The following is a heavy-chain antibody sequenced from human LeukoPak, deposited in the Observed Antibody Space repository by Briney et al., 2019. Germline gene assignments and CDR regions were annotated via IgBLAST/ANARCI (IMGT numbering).Heavy chain of an antibody. CDR1: GFTFSSYA. CDR3: ATGVGQQLVPYYYYGMDV. CDR2: ISGSGGST. V-gene: IGHV3-23*01. Sequence: PGGSLRLSCAASGFTFSSYAMSWVRQAPGKGLEWVSAISGSGGSTYYADSVKGRFTISRDNSKNTLYLQMNSLRAEGTAVYYCATGVGQQLVPYYYYGMDVWGQGTTVTVSS. D-gene: IGHD6-13*01. J-gene: IGHJ6*02.